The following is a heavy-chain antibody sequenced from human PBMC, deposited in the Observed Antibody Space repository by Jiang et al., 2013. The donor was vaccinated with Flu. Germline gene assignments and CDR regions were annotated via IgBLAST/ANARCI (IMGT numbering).Heavy chain of an antibody. V-gene: IGHV5-10-1*01. D-gene: IGHD4-23*01. Sequence: GAEVKKPGESLRISCKGSGYSFTSYWISWVRQMPGKGLEWMGRIDPSDSYTNYSPSFQGHVTISADKSISTAYLQWSSLKASDTAMYYCARSYRDYGGKGEYFQHWGQGTLVTVSS. CDR2: IDPSDSYT. J-gene: IGHJ1*01. CDR3: ARSYRDYGGKGEYFQH. CDR1: GYSFTSYW.